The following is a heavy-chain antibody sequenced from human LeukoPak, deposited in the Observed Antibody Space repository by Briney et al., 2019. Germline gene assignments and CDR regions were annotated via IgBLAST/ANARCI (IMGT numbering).Heavy chain of an antibody. CDR3: ARVLRYCSGGNCYSGGLGYMDV. D-gene: IGHD2-15*01. V-gene: IGHV3-23*01. CDR1: GFTFDDYG. CDR2: IGDSAGST. Sequence: GGSLRLSCAASGFTFDDYGMSWVRQAPGKGLEWVSSIGDSAGSTFYADSVKGRFTFSRDSSKNTLHLQMNSLRAEDTAVYYCARVLRYCSGGNCYSGGLGYMDVWGKGTTVTISS. J-gene: IGHJ6*03.